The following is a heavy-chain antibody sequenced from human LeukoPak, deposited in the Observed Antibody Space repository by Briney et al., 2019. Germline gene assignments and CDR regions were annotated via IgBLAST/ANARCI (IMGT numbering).Heavy chain of an antibody. V-gene: IGHV3-21*01. CDR1: GFTFSSYS. Sequence: GGSLRLPCAASGFTFSSYSMNWVRQAPGKGLEWVSSISSSSSYIYYADSVKGRFTISRDNAKNLLYLQMNSLRAEDTAVYYCVGFGVVIPNWFDPWGQGTLVTVSS. J-gene: IGHJ5*02. D-gene: IGHD3-3*01. CDR3: VGFGVVIPNWFDP. CDR2: ISSSSSYI.